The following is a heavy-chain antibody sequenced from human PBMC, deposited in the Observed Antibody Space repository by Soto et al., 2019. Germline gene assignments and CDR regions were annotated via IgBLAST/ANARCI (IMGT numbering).Heavy chain of an antibody. V-gene: IGHV4-34*01. D-gene: IGHD3-3*01. J-gene: IGHJ4*02. Sequence: PSETLSLTCAVYGGSFSGYYWSWIRQPPGKGLEWIGEINHSGSTNYNPSLKSRVTISVDTSKNQFSLKLSSVTAADTAVYYCARGAAYSIWSGYPIDYWGQGTLVTVSS. CDR2: INHSGST. CDR3: ARGAAYSIWSGYPIDY. CDR1: GGSFSGYY.